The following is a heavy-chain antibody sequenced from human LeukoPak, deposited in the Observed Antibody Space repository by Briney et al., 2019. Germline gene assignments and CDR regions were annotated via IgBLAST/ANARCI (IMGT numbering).Heavy chain of an antibody. CDR2: IGASGATT. Sequence: GGSLRLSCAVSVLTFNKYAMNCVREGPGKGVECGSGIGASGATTYYADSVEGRFTISRDNSKNTLFLQLKSLRADDTGVYFCAKDLEAVAGTIVNDYWGQGTPVSVSS. J-gene: IGHJ4*02. CDR3: AKDLEAVAGTIVNDY. CDR1: VLTFNKYA. V-gene: IGHV3-23*01. D-gene: IGHD6-19*01.